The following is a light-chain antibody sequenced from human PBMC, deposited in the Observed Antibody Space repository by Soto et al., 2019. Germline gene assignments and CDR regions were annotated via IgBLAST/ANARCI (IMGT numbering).Light chain of an antibody. CDR3: ASYTISSTLV. Sequence: QSALTQPASVSGSPGQSITISCTGTSSDVGTNNYVSWYQQDPGKAPKLMIFEVSNRPSGVSSRFSGSKSGNTASLTISGLQTEDEAEYYCASYTISSTLVFGGGTKVTVL. J-gene: IGLJ3*02. CDR2: EVS. CDR1: SSDVGTNNY. V-gene: IGLV2-14*01.